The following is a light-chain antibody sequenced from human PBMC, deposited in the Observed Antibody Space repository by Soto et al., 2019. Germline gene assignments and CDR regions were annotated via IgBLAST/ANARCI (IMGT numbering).Light chain of an antibody. J-gene: IGLJ2*01. V-gene: IGLV2-14*01. CDR3: SSYTSSSTLVV. Sequence: QSVLTQPASVSGSPGQSITISCTGTSSDVGGYNYVSWYQQHPGKAPQLVIYEVSNRPSGVSNRFSGSKSGNSASLTISGLQAEDEADYYCSSYTSSSTLVVFGGGTKLTVL. CDR1: SSDVGGYNY. CDR2: EVS.